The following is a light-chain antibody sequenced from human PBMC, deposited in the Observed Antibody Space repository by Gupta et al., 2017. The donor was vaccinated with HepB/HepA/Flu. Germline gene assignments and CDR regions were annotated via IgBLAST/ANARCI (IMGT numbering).Light chain of an antibody. V-gene: IGLV1-51*01. Sequence: QSVLTQPPSVSAAPGQRVTVSCSGRSSNIGNKFVSWNQQGPGTAPKLLIYDNTERPSGIPDRFSASKSGTSATLDITGLQTGDEALYYCAAWDTSLGAWVFGGGTMLTVL. CDR1: SSNIGNKF. CDR3: AAWDTSLGAWV. J-gene: IGLJ3*02. CDR2: DNT.